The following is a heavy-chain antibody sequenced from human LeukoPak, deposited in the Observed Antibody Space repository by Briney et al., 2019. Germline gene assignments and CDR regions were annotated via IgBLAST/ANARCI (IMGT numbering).Heavy chain of an antibody. CDR3: ARHYYYDSSAPALDEYYYYYYGMDV. Sequence: GASVKVSCKASGYTFTSYAMNWVRQAPGQGLEWMGGIIPIFGTANYAQRFQGRVTITADESTSTAYMELSSLRSEDTAVYYCARHYYYDSSAPALDEYYYYYYGMDVWGQGTTVTVSS. D-gene: IGHD3-22*01. V-gene: IGHV1-69*13. J-gene: IGHJ6*02. CDR2: IIPIFGTA. CDR1: GYTFTSYA.